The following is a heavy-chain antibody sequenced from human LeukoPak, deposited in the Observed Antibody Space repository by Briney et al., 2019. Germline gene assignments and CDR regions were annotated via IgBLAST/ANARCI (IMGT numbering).Heavy chain of an antibody. D-gene: IGHD2-2*02. CDR3: ARDIPYGLNYFDY. Sequence: PGGSLRLSCSASGFTFRSFWMTWVRQAPGKGLELVANIKEDGSDANYVDAVKGRFTISRDNAKDSLYLQMNSVRPEDTAVYYCARDIPYGLNYFDYWGQGTLVTVSS. V-gene: IGHV3-7*04. J-gene: IGHJ4*02. CDR2: IKEDGSDA. CDR1: GFTFRSFW.